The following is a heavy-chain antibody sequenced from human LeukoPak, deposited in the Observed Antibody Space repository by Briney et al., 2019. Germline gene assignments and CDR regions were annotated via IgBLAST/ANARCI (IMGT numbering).Heavy chain of an antibody. J-gene: IGHJ4*02. CDR1: GFTCSSYW. V-gene: IGHV3-7*03. D-gene: IGHD3-3*01. CDR3: AKRRFLESTPYYFDY. Sequence: GGSLRLSCAASGFTCSSYWMSWVRQAPGKGLEWVANIKQDGSEKYYVDSVKGRFTISRDNAKNSLYLQMNGLRVEDSALYYCAKRRFLESTPYYFDYWGQGTLVTVSS. CDR2: IKQDGSEK.